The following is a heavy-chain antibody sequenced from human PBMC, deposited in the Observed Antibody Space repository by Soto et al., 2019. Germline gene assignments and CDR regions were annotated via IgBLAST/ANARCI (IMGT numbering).Heavy chain of an antibody. J-gene: IGHJ6*02. D-gene: IGHD2-15*01. CDR2: IIPIFGTA. Sequence: QVQLVQSGAEVKKPGSSVKVSCKASGGTFSSYAISWVRQAPGQGLEWMGGIIPIFGTANYAQKFQGRVTCTADESTGTAYRERSSLRFGDTAGYYGGGALDSVGVVAAPRGGGLGYYYGMDVWGQGTTVTVSS. CDR1: GGTFSSYA. V-gene: IGHV1-69*01. CDR3: GGALDSVGVVAAPRGGGLGYYYGMDV.